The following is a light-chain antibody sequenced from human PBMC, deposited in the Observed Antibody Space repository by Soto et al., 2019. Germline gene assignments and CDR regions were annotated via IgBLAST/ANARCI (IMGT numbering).Light chain of an antibody. Sequence: EIVLTQSPGTLSLSPGERATLSCRASQSISSSYLAWYQQTPGQAPRLLVDGASSRATGIPDRFSGSGSGTDFTLTIIRLEPEDWAVYYCQQYGSSLFTFGPGTNVDIK. CDR3: QQYGSSLFT. CDR1: QSISSSY. V-gene: IGKV3-20*01. CDR2: GAS. J-gene: IGKJ3*01.